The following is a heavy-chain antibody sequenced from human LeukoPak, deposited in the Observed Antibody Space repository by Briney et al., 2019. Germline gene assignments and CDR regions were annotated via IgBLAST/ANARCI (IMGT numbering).Heavy chain of an antibody. CDR2: IYYSGST. CDR1: GGSISSYY. D-gene: IGHD2-2*01. CDR3: ARNRLGYCSSTSCPEGYYFDY. J-gene: IGHJ4*02. Sequence: PSETLSLTCTVSGGSISSYYWSWIRQPPGKGLEWIGYIYYSGSTNYNPSLKSRVTISVDTSKNQFSLKLSSVTAADTAVYYCARNRLGYCSSTSCPEGYYFDYWGQGTLVTVSS. V-gene: IGHV4-59*01.